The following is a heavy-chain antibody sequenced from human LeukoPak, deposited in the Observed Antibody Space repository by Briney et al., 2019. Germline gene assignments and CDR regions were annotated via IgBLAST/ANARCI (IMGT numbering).Heavy chain of an antibody. V-gene: IGHV4-34*01. J-gene: IGHJ3*02. CDR1: GGSFSGYY. CDR3: ASGGGIVVVPAAMGYAFDI. D-gene: IGHD2-2*01. CDR2: INHGGST. Sequence: PSETLSLTCAVYGGSFSGYYWSWIRQPPGKGLEWIGEINHGGSTNYNPSLKSRVTISVATSKNQFSLKLSSVTAADTAVYYCASGGGIVVVPAAMGYAFDIWGQGTMVTVSS.